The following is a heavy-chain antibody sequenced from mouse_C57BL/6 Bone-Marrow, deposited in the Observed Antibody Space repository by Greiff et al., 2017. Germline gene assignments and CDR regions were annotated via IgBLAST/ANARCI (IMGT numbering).Heavy chain of an antibody. Sequence: EVHLVESGGGLVQPKGSLKLSCAASGFSFNTYAMNWVRQAPGKGLEWVARIRSKSNNYATYYADSVKDRFTISRDDSESMLYLQMNNLKTEDTAMYYCVRNPFYDYDEEYYFDYWGQGTTLTVSS. J-gene: IGHJ2*01. CDR3: VRNPFYDYDEEYYFDY. D-gene: IGHD2-4*01. CDR2: IRSKSNNYAT. CDR1: GFSFNTYA. V-gene: IGHV10-1*01.